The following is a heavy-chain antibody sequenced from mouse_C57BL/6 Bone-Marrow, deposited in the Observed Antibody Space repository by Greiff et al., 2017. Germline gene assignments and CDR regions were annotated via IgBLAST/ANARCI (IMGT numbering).Heavy chain of an antibody. D-gene: IGHD2-2*01. CDR2: IHPNSGST. Sequence: QVQLQQSGAELVKPGASVKLSCKASGYTFTSYWMHWVKQRPGQGLEWIGMIHPNSGSTNYNEKFKSKATLTVDKSSSTAYMQLSSLTSEDSAVYYCALIYYVYDGPFAYWGQGTLVTVSA. J-gene: IGHJ3*01. V-gene: IGHV1-64*01. CDR3: ALIYYVYDGPFAY. CDR1: GYTFTSYW.